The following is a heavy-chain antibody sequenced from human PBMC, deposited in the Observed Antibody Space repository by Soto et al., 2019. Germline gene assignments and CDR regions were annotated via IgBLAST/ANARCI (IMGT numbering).Heavy chain of an antibody. CDR3: ARGGGYASPRYKWFDP. V-gene: IGHV4-4*02. Sequence: QVQLQESGPGLVKPSGTLSLTCAVSGGSISSSNWWSWVRQPPGKGLEWIGEIYHSGSTNYNPSLSSRVTIAVDKSKNQFSLRLSSVTAADTAVYYCARGGGYASPRYKWFDPWGQGTLVTVSS. CDR1: GGSISSSNW. D-gene: IGHD6-19*01. CDR2: IYHSGST. J-gene: IGHJ5*02.